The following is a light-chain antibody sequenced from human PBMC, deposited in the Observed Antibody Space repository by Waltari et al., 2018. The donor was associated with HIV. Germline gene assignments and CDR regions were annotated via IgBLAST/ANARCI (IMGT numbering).Light chain of an antibody. V-gene: IGKV2-28*01. Sequence: DIAMIQSPDSLAVSPGEPASISCRSIQSLLHQNGQNYLDWYIQRPGQAPELLIDLGSRRASAVPDRIAGSGSGTDFILKISRVEPEDVGVYFCMHGQQTPVFGQGTKVEVK. CDR3: MHGQQTPV. CDR2: LGS. J-gene: IGKJ1*01. CDR1: QSLLHQNGQNY.